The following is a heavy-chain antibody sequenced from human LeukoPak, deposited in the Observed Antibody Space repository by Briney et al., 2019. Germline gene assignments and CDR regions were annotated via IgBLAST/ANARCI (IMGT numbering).Heavy chain of an antibody. V-gene: IGHV3-7*01. J-gene: IGHJ4*02. Sequence: GGSLRLSCAASGFTFNRYWMSWVRQAPGKGLEWVANIKEDGSERYYEDAVKGRFTISRDNAKYSVFLQMSSLRAEDTAVYYCARAHCGTDCYGTFDSWGQGTLVTVSS. D-gene: IGHD2-21*02. CDR3: ARAHCGTDCYGTFDS. CDR2: IKEDGSER. CDR1: GFTFNRYW.